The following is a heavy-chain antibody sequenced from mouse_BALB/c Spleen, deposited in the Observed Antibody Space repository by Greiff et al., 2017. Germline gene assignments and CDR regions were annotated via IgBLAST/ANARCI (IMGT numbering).Heavy chain of an antibody. CDR1: GFNIKDTY. J-gene: IGHJ4*01. Sequence: EVQLQQSGAELVKPGASVKLSCTASGFNIKDTYMHWVKQRPEQGLEWIGRIDPANGNTKYDPKFQGKATITADTSSNTAYLPLSSLTSEYTAVYYCARWLLRVYAMDYWGQGTSVTVSS. D-gene: IGHD2-3*01. CDR2: IDPANGNT. CDR3: ARWLLRVYAMDY. V-gene: IGHV14-3*02.